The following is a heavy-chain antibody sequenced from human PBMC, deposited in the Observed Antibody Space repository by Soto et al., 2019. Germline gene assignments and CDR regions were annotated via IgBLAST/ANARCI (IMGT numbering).Heavy chain of an antibody. CDR1: GYSFTSYW. CDR3: AGHWGLQKYYYGMDV. Sequence: GESLKISCKGSGYSFTSYWIGWVRQMPGKGLEWMGIIYPGDSDTRYSPSFQGQVTISADKSISTAYLQWSSLKASDTAMYYCAGHWGLQKYYYGMDVWGQGTKVTVSS. D-gene: IGHD3-16*01. CDR2: IYPGDSDT. V-gene: IGHV5-51*01. J-gene: IGHJ6*02.